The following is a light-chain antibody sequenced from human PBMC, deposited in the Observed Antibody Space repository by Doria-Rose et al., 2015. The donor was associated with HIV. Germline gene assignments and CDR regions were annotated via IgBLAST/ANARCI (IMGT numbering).Light chain of an antibody. CDR1: QRFSSTY. J-gene: IGKJ1*01. CDR2: DGS. Sequence: TQSPGTLSLSQGERATLSCRASQRFSSTYLAWYQQTPGQAPSLLIYDGSTRATGIPDRFSASASGTDFTLTINRLEPEDFALYYCHQYGTSWTFGQGTKVEI. V-gene: IGKV3-20*01. CDR3: HQYGTSWT.